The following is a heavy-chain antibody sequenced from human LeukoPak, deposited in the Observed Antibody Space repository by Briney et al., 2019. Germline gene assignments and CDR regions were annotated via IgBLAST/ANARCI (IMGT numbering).Heavy chain of an antibody. J-gene: IGHJ4*02. CDR1: GGSISSGGYF. CDR2: IYHSGST. Sequence: SETLSLTCTVSGGSISSGGYFWSWIRQPPGKGLEWIAYIYHSGSTYYNLSLRSRVTISVDTSKNQFSLKLSSVTAADTAVYYCARERFGAHLGWGQGTLVTVSS. CDR3: ARERFGAHLG. D-gene: IGHD3-10*01. V-gene: IGHV4-30-2*05.